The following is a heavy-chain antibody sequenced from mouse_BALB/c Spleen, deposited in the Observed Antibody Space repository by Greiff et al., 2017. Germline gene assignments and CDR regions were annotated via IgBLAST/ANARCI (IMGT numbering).Heavy chain of an antibody. CDR2: IWAGGST. CDR1: GFSLNSYG. J-gene: IGHJ1*01. D-gene: IGHD1-1*01. CDR3: ARDRDYGSRYGPCWYFDV. Sequence: VKLMESGPGLVAPSQSLSIACTVSGFSLNSYGVHWVRQPPGKGLEWLGVIWAGGSTNYNSALMSRLSISKDNSKSQVFLNMNSLQTDDTAMYYCARDRDYGSRYGPCWYFDVWGAGTTVTVSS. V-gene: IGHV2-9*02.